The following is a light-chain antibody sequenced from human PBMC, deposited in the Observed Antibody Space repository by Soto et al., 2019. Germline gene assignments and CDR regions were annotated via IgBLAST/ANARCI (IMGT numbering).Light chain of an antibody. CDR1: ESLVHSDGNTY. CDR2: QIS. J-gene: IGKJ1*01. Sequence: DVVLTPTPLSSPVNLGQPASISCRSSESLVHSDGNTYLRWLQQRPGQPPRLLIYQISNRFSGVPDKFSGIGAGTDFTLKISSVEPEDVGLYYCMQVTHFPRTFGQGTKVEI. CDR3: MQVTHFPRT. V-gene: IGKV2-24*01.